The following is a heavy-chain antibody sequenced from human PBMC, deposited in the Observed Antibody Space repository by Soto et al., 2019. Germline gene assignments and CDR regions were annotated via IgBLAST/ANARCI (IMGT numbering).Heavy chain of an antibody. CDR1: GYTFSDYY. Sequence: ASVKVSCKASGYTFSDYYMHWVRQAPGQGLEWVGWINPNSGGTNYAQKFQARVTMTRDTSISTAYMELTRLRSDDTAVYYCARTPKSMAAAGSRYYGLDVWGQGTTVTSP. V-gene: IGHV1-2*02. D-gene: IGHD6-13*01. CDR2: INPNSGGT. J-gene: IGHJ6*02. CDR3: ARTPKSMAAAGSRYYGLDV.